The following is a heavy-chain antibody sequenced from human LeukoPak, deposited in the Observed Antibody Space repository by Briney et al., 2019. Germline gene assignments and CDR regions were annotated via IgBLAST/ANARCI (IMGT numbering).Heavy chain of an antibody. CDR2: ISSDGITI. Sequence: QPGGSLRLSCAASGFTFSHYEMNWVRQAPGKGLEWLSYISSDGITIYYADSVKGRFTISRDNARNSLYLQMNSLRAEDTAVYYCARVLYSSSWSYFDSWGQGTLVTVSS. V-gene: IGHV3-48*03. CDR3: ARVLYSSSWSYFDS. CDR1: GFTFSHYE. D-gene: IGHD6-13*01. J-gene: IGHJ4*02.